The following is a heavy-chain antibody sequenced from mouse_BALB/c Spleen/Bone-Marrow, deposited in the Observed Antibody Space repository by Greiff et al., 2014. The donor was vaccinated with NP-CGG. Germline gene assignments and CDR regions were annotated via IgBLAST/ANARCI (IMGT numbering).Heavy chain of an antibody. Sequence: VQLQQSGPVLVRPGTSVNLSCKASGFTFTSSWMHWAKQRPGQGLEWIGDIHPNSGNTYYNEKFKGKATLTVDSSSSTAYVDLSSLTSEDSAVYFCARSYRFWYFDVWGAGTTVTVSS. V-gene: IGHV1S130*01. D-gene: IGHD2-14*01. CDR2: IHPNSGNT. CDR3: ARSYRFWYFDV. J-gene: IGHJ1*01. CDR1: GFTFTSSW.